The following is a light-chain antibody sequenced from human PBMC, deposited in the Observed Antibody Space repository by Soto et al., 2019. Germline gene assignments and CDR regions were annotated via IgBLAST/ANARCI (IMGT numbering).Light chain of an antibody. CDR1: SSDVGGYNY. V-gene: IGLV2-8*01. Sequence: QSVPTQPPSASGSPGQSVTISCTGTSSDVGGYNYVSWYQQHPGKAPKLMIFEVNKRPSGVPDRFSSSKSGNTASLTVSGLQADDEADYYCSSFPGSNNFGVFGTGTKVTVL. CDR3: SSFPGSNNFGV. CDR2: EVN. J-gene: IGLJ1*01.